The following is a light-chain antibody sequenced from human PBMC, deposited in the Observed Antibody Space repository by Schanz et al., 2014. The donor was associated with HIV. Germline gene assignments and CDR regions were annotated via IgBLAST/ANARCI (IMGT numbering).Light chain of an antibody. CDR1: QSVTSSY. V-gene: IGKV3-20*01. CDR3: QQYGSS. Sequence: VLTQSPGTLSLSPGERATLSCRASQSVTSSYLAWYQQKPGLPPRLVIYDASNRASDIPVRFSGSGSGTDFTLTISSVGPEDFAVYYCQQYGSSFGPGTKVEIK. CDR2: DAS. J-gene: IGKJ3*01.